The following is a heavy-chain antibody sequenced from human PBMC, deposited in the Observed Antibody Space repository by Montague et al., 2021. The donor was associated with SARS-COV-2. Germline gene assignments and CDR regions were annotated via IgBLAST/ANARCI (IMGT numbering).Heavy chain of an antibody. D-gene: IGHD1-26*01. CDR2: IRTTGHT. J-gene: IGHJ5*02. CDR3: ARFGSGTLECDL. V-gene: IGHV4-61*02. Sequence: TLSLTCTVSGASISTGIYYWSWIRQPAGKGLEWIGRIRTTGHTDYNSSLESRVFMSVDTSTNQFSLSLTSVTAADTAVYFCARFGSGTLECDLWGQGTLGTVSS. CDR1: GASISTGIYY.